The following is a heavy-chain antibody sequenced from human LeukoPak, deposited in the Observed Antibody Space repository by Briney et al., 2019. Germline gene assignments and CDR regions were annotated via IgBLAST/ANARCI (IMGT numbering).Heavy chain of an antibody. V-gene: IGHV4-39*01. CDR2: FHSGGSP. CDR1: GGPISSTAYY. J-gene: IGHJ4*02. Sequence: PSETLSLTCTVFGGPISSTAYYWGWIRQPPGKGLEWIGSFHSGGSPYYSPSLKSRVTISVDTSKNQFSLKLSSVTAADTAVYYCARLARIAAAGRSVDYWGQGTLVTVSS. CDR3: ARLARIAAAGRSVDY. D-gene: IGHD6-13*01.